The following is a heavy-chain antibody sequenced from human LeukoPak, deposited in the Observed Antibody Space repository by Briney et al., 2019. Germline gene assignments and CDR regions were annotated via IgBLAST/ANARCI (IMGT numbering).Heavy chain of an antibody. D-gene: IGHD5-24*01. J-gene: IGHJ4*02. CDR3: ARGNGYHLLDY. CDR1: GFTFSSYA. Sequence: GGSLRLSCAASGFTFSSYAMSWVRQAPGKGLEWVAVISYDGSNKYYADSVKGRFTISRDNSKNTLYLQMNSLRAEDTAVYYCARGNGYHLLDYWGQGTLVTVSS. CDR2: ISYDGSNK. V-gene: IGHV3-30-3*01.